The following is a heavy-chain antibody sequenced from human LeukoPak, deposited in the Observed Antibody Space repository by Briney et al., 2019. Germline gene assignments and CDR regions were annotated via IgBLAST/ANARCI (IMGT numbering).Heavy chain of an antibody. V-gene: IGHV4-4*02. CDR2: IYHSGST. D-gene: IGHD3-10*01. J-gene: IGHJ3*02. Sequence: PSETLSLTCAVSGGSISSSNWWSWVRQPPGKGLEWIGEIYHSGSTNYNPSLKSRVTISVDKSKNQFSLKLSSVTAADTAVYYCARTFTITPGLDAFDIWGQGTMVTVSS. CDR3: ARTFTITPGLDAFDI. CDR1: GGSISSSNW.